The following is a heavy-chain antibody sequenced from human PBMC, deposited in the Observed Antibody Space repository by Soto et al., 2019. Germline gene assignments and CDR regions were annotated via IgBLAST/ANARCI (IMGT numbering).Heavy chain of an antibody. Sequence: SETLSLTCTVSGDSISGLSWGWLRQPPGKTLEWIGHVYSSGSVNYNPSLKRRVTISMDTPKNQFSLRLSSVTAAETAIYYCARSYFPDRAFDSWGRGTLVTVSS. V-gene: IGHV4-59*11. CDR3: ARSYFPDRAFDS. CDR2: VYSSGSV. D-gene: IGHD1-26*01. CDR1: GDSISGLS. J-gene: IGHJ4*01.